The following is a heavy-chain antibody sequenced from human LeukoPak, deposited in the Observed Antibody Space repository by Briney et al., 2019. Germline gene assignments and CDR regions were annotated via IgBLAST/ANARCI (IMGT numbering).Heavy chain of an antibody. J-gene: IGHJ5*02. CDR3: ARQGVSITMVRGVMYNWFDP. Sequence: SETLCLTCAVSGYSISSGYYWGWIRQPRGKGLEWIGSMYHSGSTYYTPSLKSRFTISVDTSKNQFSLKLSSVTAADTAVYYCARQGVSITMVRGVMYNWFDPWGQGTLVTVSS. V-gene: IGHV4-38-2*01. CDR2: MYHSGST. CDR1: GYSISSGYY. D-gene: IGHD3-10*01.